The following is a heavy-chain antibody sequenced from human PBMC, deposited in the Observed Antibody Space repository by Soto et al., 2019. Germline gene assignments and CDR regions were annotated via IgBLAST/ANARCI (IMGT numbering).Heavy chain of an antibody. D-gene: IGHD6-13*01. CDR3: ARDRNGNSSSFVE. CDR1: GYTFTSYA. CDR2: INAGNGNT. Sequence: QVQLVQSGAEVKKPGASVKVFCKASGYTFTSYAMHWVRQAPGQRLEWMGWINAGNGNTKYSQKFQGRVTITRDTSASTAYMELSSLRSEDTAVYYCARDRNGNSSSFVEWGQGTLVTVSS. J-gene: IGHJ4*02. V-gene: IGHV1-3*01.